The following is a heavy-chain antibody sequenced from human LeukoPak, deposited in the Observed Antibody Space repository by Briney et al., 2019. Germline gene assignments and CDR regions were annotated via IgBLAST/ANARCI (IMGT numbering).Heavy chain of an antibody. CDR1: GFTSSDYA. D-gene: IGHD6-13*01. CDR3: TTPPDADSSWYAKGFDY. V-gene: IGHV3-49*04. J-gene: IGHJ4*02. CDR2: IRSKAYGGTT. Sequence: GRSLRLSCTASGFTSSDYAMSWVRQAPGKGLEWVGFIRSKAYGGTTEYAASVKGRFTISRDDSKSIAYLQMNSLKTEDTAVYYCTTPPDADSSWYAKGFDYWGQGTLVTVSS.